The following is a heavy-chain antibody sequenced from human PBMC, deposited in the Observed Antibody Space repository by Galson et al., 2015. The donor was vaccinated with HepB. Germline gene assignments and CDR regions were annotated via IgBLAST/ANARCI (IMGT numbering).Heavy chain of an antibody. D-gene: IGHD3-10*01. CDR1: GFTFSSYG. Sequence: SLRLSCAASGFTFSSYGMHWVRQAPGKGLEWVAVISYDGSNKYYADSVKGRFTISRDNSKNTLYLQMNSLRAEDTAVYYCAKDAAPWFGELFSPCGQWGQGTLVTVSS. CDR3: AKDAAPWFGELFSPCGQ. J-gene: IGHJ4*02. V-gene: IGHV3-30*18. CDR2: ISYDGSNK.